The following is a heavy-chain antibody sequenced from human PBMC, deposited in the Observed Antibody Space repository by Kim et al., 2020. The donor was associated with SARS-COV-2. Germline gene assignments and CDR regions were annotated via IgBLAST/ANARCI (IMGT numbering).Heavy chain of an antibody. J-gene: IGHJ6*02. CDR2: IWYDGSNK. CDR1: GFTFSSYG. V-gene: IGHV3-33*01. Sequence: GGSLRLSCAASGFTFSSYGMHWVRQAPGKGLEWVAVIWYDGSNKYYADSVKGRFTISRDNSKNTLYLQMNSLRAEDTAVYYCARDVGSGSWYPSFNYYYYGMDVWGQGTTVTVSS. CDR3: ARDVGSGSWYPSFNYYYYGMDV. D-gene: IGHD6-13*01.